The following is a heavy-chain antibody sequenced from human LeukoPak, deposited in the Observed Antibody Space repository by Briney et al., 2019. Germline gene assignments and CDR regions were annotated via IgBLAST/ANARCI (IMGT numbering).Heavy chain of an antibody. V-gene: IGHV3-7*01. CDR2: IKQDGSEK. J-gene: IGHJ4*02. CDR1: GFTFSNYW. CDR3: AKDASPGDIVVVPAYTFDY. Sequence: GGSLRLSCVASGFTFSNYWLTWVRQAPGKGLECVANIKQDGSEKSYVDSVKGRFTISRDNAKNSVYLQMNNLRVEDTAVYYCAKDASPGDIVVVPAYTFDYWGQGTPVTVSS. D-gene: IGHD2-2*01.